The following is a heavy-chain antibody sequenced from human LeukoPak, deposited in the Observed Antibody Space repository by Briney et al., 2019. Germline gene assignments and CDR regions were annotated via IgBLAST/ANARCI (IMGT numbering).Heavy chain of an antibody. CDR1: RFTLSDYA. V-gene: IGHV3-23*01. CDR3: SKSGIGAEGAGFLSEY. Sequence: GGSLTLSCAPSRFTLSDYAMCWVRQAPGPGQEWVSTASYYVGIQYPPDSLRGRVTVSRHNSRQTVCLSMSSLREQHTGLHYCSKSGIGAEGAGFLSEYWGQGTLVTVSS. D-gene: IGHD1-1*01. CDR2: ASYYVGIQ. J-gene: IGHJ4*02.